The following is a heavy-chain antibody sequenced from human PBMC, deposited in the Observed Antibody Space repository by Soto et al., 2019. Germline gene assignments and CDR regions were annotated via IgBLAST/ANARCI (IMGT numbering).Heavy chain of an antibody. CDR1: GFTFSTYW. CDR3: ARDQTDSGGYSDA. J-gene: IGHJ4*02. V-gene: IGHV3-33*01. CDR2: IWNDGSNE. Sequence: PXGALRVPCEEFGFTFSTYWMHWVRQAPGKGLDWVAIIWNDGSNEYYADSVKGRFTISRDNSKNTLYLQLRNLRAEDSAVYFCARDQTDSGGYSDAWGQGTLVTVSS. D-gene: IGHD3-22*01.